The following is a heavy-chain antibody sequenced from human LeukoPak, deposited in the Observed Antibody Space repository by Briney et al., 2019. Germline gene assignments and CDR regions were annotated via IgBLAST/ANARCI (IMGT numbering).Heavy chain of an antibody. Sequence: ASVKVSCKASGYTFTAYYMHWVRQAPGQGFEWMGWINPNSGGTNYAQKFQGRVTMTRDTSISTAYMELSRLRSDDTAVYYCARDYYYSSGFGDFDIWGQGTMVTVSS. D-gene: IGHD3-22*01. CDR3: ARDYYYSSGFGDFDI. J-gene: IGHJ3*02. CDR1: GYTFTAYY. V-gene: IGHV1-2*02. CDR2: INPNSGGT.